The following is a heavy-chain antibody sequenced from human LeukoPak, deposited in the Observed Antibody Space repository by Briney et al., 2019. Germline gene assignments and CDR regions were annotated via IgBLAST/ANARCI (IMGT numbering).Heavy chain of an antibody. CDR2: IYYRGST. CDR1: GGSISSYY. J-gene: IGHJ5*02. CDR3: ARHPFQYPFDH. D-gene: IGHD2/OR15-2a*01. V-gene: IGHV4-59*08. Sequence: SETLSLTCTVSGGSISSYYWSWIRQPPGKGLEWIGYIYYRGSTNYNPSLKSRVTISVDTSKNQFSLKLSSVSAADTAVYYCARHPFQYPFDHWGQGTVVSVSS.